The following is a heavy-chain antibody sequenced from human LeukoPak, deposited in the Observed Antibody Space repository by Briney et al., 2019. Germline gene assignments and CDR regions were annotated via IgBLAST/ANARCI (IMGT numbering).Heavy chain of an antibody. CDR2: INPSGGST. CDR3: ARAFGMWCFDL. D-gene: IGHD1-14*01. J-gene: IGHJ2*01. Sequence: ASVKVSSKASGYTFTSYYMHWVRQAPGQGLEWMGIINPSGGSTSYAQKFQGRVTMTRDTSTSTVYMELSSLRSEDTAVYYCARAFGMWCFDLWRRGTLVTVSS. CDR1: GYTFTSYY. V-gene: IGHV1-46*01.